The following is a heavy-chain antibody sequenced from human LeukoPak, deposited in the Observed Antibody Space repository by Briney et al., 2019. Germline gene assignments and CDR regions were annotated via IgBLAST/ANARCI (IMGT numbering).Heavy chain of an antibody. V-gene: IGHV3-30*18. CDR3: AKDRYPYSSGWYYFDY. CDR1: GFTFSSYG. CDR2: ISYDGSNK. J-gene: IGHJ4*02. D-gene: IGHD6-19*01. Sequence: SGGSLRLSCAASGFTFSSYGMHWVRQAPGKGLEWVAVISYDGSNKYYADSVKGRFTISRDNSKNTLYLQMNSLRAEDTAVYYCAKDRYPYSSGWYYFDYWGQGTLVTVSS.